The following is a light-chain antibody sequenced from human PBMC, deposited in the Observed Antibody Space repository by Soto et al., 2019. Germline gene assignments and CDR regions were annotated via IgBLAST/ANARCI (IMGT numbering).Light chain of an antibody. J-gene: IGKJ1*01. V-gene: IGKV4-1*01. Sequence: DIVMTQSPDSLAVSLGERATIDCKSSQSVLYSSNNKNYLAWYQQKPGQPPKLLIYWASTRESGVPDRFSGSGSGTDFTLTISSLQAEDVAVYYCQLYYSTLSTFGQGTKADIK. CDR2: WAS. CDR3: QLYYSTLST. CDR1: QSVLYSSNNKNY.